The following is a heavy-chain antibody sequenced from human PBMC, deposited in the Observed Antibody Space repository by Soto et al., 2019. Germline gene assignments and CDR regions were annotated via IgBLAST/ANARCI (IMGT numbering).Heavy chain of an antibody. CDR3: ARDSVRRYYYGSGSYYPTKWFDP. Sequence: GGSLRLSCAASGFTFSSYSMNWVRQAPGKGLEWVSSISSSSSYIYYADSVKGRFTISRDNAKNSLYLQMNSLRAEDTAVYYCARDSVRRYYYGSGSYYPTKWFDPWGQGTLVTVSS. CDR2: ISSSSSYI. D-gene: IGHD3-10*01. CDR1: GFTFSSYS. V-gene: IGHV3-21*01. J-gene: IGHJ5*02.